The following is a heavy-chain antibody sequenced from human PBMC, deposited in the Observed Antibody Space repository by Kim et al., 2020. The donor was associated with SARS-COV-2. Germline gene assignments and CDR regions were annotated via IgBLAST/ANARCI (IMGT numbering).Heavy chain of an antibody. Sequence: GGSLRLSCAASGFSFDDYAMHWVRQAPGKGLEWVSGITWSSGTLAYADSVKGRFTISRDNAKNSLYLQMNSLRPDDTALYYCAKAHSSGWYGWFDAWGQGTLVTVSA. CDR3: AKAHSSGWYGWFDA. J-gene: IGHJ5*02. D-gene: IGHD6-19*01. CDR1: GFSFDDYA. CDR2: ITWSSGTL. V-gene: IGHV3-9*01.